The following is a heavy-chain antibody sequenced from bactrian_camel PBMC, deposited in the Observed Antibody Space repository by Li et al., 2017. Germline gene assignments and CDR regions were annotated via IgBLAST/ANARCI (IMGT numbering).Heavy chain of an antibody. D-gene: IGHD4*01. CDR1: GFTFRLAD. CDR2: IKSEFDGETT. V-gene: IGHV3S40*01. J-gene: IGHJ4*01. Sequence: DVQLVESGGGLVQPGGSLKLVCKTSGFTFRLADMSWVRQSPGKGYEWVSTIKSEFDGETTSYADAVKGRFTISRDNSKDLVYLQMNILKSEDTALYYCAAGDKDYLHPFYNWGRGTQVTVS. CDR3: AAGDKDYLHPFYN.